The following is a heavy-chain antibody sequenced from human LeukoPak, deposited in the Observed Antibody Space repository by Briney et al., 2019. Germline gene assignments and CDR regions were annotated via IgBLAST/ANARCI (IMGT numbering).Heavy chain of an antibody. CDR3: ATLSRIVGATTPYFDY. D-gene: IGHD1-26*01. J-gene: IGHJ4*02. V-gene: IGHV1-24*01. Sequence: ASGKVSCKVSGYTLTELSMHWVRQAPGKGLEWMGGFDPEDGETIYAQKFQGRVTMTEDTSTDTAYMELSSLRSEDTAVYYCATLSRIVGATTPYFDYWGQGTLVTVSS. CDR1: GYTLTELS. CDR2: FDPEDGET.